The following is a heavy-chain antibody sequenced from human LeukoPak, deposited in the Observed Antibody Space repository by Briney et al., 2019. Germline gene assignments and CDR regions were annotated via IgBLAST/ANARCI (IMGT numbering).Heavy chain of an antibody. CDR3: ATERPQRVVITTYYYYGMDV. J-gene: IGHJ6*02. CDR2: INPNSGGT. Sequence: GASVKVSCKASGYTFTGYYMHWVRQAPGQGLEWMGWINPNSGGTNYAQKFQGRVTMTRDTSISTAYMELSRLRSDDTAVYYCATERPQRVVITTYYYYGMDVWGQGTTVTVSS. D-gene: IGHD3-22*01. CDR1: GYTFTGYY. V-gene: IGHV1-2*02.